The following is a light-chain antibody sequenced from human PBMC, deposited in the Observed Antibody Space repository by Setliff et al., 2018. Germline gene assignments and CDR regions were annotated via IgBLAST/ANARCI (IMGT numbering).Light chain of an antibody. V-gene: IGLV2-14*03. J-gene: IGLJ1*01. CDR2: NVS. Sequence: QSALTQPASVSGSPGQSTTISCSGTSSDVGSYDLVSWYQQHPGKAPKLIIYNVSGRPSGVSHRFSGSKSDNTASLTISGLQAEDEADYYCNAYTSRSTYVFGSGTKVTV. CDR3: NAYTSRSTYV. CDR1: SSDVGSYDL.